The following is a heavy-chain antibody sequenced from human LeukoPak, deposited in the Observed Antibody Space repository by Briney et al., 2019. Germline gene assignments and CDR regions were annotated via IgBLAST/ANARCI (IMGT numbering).Heavy chain of an antibody. CDR2: ISSSSSYI. CDR3: ARAGSGWTYYFDY. CDR1: GFTFSSYS. V-gene: IGHV3-21*01. J-gene: IGHJ4*02. D-gene: IGHD6-19*01. Sequence: GGSLRLSCAASGFTFSSYSMNWVRQAPGKGLEWVSSISSSSSYIYYADSVKGRFTISRDNAKNSLYLQMNSLRAEDTAVYYCARAGSGWTYYFDYWGQGTLVTVSS.